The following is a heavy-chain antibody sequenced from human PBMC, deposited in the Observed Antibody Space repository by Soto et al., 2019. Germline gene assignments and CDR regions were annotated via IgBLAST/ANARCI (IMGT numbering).Heavy chain of an antibody. CDR2: INAGNGNT. CDR3: ARIFDIVLVPDSYGMDV. Sequence: ASVKVSCKASGYTFTSYAMHWVRQAPGQRLEWMGWINAGNGNTKYSQKFQGRVTITRDTSASTAYMELSSLRSEDTAVYYCARIFDIVLVPDSYGMDVWGQGTTVTVSS. V-gene: IGHV1-3*01. J-gene: IGHJ6*02. D-gene: IGHD2-2*01. CDR1: GYTFTSYA.